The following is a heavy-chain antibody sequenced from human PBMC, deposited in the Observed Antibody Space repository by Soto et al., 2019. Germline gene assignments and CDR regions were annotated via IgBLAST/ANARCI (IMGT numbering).Heavy chain of an antibody. V-gene: IGHV4-4*02. CDR3: ARNQLTGWYVIED. J-gene: IGHJ4*02. Sequence: QVQLQESGPGLVKPSGTMSLTCAVSGAPLSSGRWWSWVRQAPGKGLEWIGEVYHTGSTNYSPSLKSRLTISVEKSKNQFSLKLPSVTAADTAVYYCARNQLTGWYVIEDWGQGTLVTVSS. CDR2: VYHTGST. CDR1: GAPLSSGRW. D-gene: IGHD6-19*01.